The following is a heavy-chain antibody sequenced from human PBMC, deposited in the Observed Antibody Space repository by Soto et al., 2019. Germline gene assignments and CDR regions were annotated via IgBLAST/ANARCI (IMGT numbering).Heavy chain of an antibody. D-gene: IGHD6-13*01. CDR2: IIPILGIA. CDR1: GGTFSSYT. CDR3: VAAGLVEYYFDY. Sequence: QVQLVQSGAEVKKPGSSVKVSCKASGGTFSSYTISWVRQAPGQGLEWMGRIIPILGIANYAQKFQGRVTITADKPTSTAYMELSSLRPEDTAVYYCVAAGLVEYYFDYWGQGTLVTVSS. V-gene: IGHV1-69*02. J-gene: IGHJ4*02.